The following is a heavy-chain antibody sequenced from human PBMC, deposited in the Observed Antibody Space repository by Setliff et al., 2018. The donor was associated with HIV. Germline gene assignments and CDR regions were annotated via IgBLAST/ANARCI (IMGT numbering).Heavy chain of an antibody. CDR1: GYTFTSYD. D-gene: IGHD6-13*01. Sequence: ASVKVSCKASGYTFTSYDINWVRQATGQGLEWMGWMNPNSGNTGYAQKFQGRVTMTRNTSISTAYMELSSLRSEGTAVYYCARGIGISSSWDSLGWYNWFDPWGHGTLVTVSS. V-gene: IGHV1-8*01. J-gene: IGHJ5*02. CDR2: MNPNSGNT. CDR3: ARGIGISSSWDSLGWYNWFDP.